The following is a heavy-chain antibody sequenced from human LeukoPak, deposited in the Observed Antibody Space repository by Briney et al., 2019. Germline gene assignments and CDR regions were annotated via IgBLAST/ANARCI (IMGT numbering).Heavy chain of an antibody. CDR3: AGAIAAAGTDAFDI. J-gene: IGHJ3*02. V-gene: IGHV1-18*04. Sequence: ASVKVSCKASGYTFTSYGISWVRQAPGQGLEWMGWISAYNGNTNYAQKLQGRVTMTTDTSTSTACMELRSLRSDDTAVYYCAGAIAAAGTDAFDIWGQGTMVTVSS. CDR2: ISAYNGNT. D-gene: IGHD6-13*01. CDR1: GYTFTSYG.